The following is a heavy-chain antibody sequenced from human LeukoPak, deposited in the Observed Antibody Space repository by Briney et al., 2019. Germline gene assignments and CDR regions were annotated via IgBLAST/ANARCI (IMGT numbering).Heavy chain of an antibody. J-gene: IGHJ3*02. CDR2: ISSSSSYI. Sequence: GGSLRLSCAASGFTFSSYSMHWVRQAPGKGLEWVSSISSSSSYIYYADSVKGGFTISRDNAKNSLYLQMDNLRAEDTAVYYCARAPRYYDILTGYSMQDAFDIWGQGTMVTVSS. CDR1: GFTFSSYS. D-gene: IGHD3-9*01. V-gene: IGHV3-21*01. CDR3: ARAPRYYDILTGYSMQDAFDI.